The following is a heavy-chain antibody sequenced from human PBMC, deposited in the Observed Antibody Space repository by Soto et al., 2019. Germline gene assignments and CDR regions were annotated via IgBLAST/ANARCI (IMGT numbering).Heavy chain of an antibody. CDR1: GFTFRSFW. CDR2: ITNDGSAT. Sequence: GGSLRLSCAASGFTFRSFWMHWVRQAPVKGLMWVSRITNDGSATDYADSVRGRFTISRDNAENMLYLQLNNLRADDTAVYYCARDAAPGDFEPWGRGTLLTVSS. V-gene: IGHV3-74*01. D-gene: IGHD3-10*01. CDR3: ARDAAPGDFEP. J-gene: IGHJ2*01.